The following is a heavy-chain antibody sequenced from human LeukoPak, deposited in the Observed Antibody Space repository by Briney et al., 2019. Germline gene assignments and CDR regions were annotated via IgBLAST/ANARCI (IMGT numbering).Heavy chain of an antibody. J-gene: IGHJ3*02. V-gene: IGHV1-69*05. Sequence: ASVKVSCKASGGTFSSYAISWVRQAPGQGLEWMGGIIPIFGTANYAQKFQGRVTITTDESTSTAYVELSSLRSEDTAAYYCANLWFGELSKDAFDIWGQGTMVTVSS. CDR1: GGTFSSYA. D-gene: IGHD3-10*01. CDR3: ANLWFGELSKDAFDI. CDR2: IIPIFGTA.